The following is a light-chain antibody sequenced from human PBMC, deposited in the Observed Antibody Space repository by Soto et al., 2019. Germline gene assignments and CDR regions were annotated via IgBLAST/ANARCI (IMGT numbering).Light chain of an antibody. CDR2: QDS. Sequence: SYELTQPPSVSVSPGQTASITCSGDKLGDKYACWYQQKPGQSPVLVIYQDSKRPSGIPERFSGSNSGNTATLTIRGTQAMDEADYYCQAWDSSTAVFGRGTKLTVL. J-gene: IGLJ2*01. CDR3: QAWDSSTAV. V-gene: IGLV3-1*01. CDR1: KLGDKY.